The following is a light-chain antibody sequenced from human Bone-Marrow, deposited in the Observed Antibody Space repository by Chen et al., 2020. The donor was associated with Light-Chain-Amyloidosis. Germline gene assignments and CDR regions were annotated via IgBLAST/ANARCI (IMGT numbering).Light chain of an antibody. CDR3: QQRSNWPWT. J-gene: IGKJ1*01. CDR1: QSVNTY. V-gene: IGKV3-11*01. CDR2: DAS. Sequence: EIVLTQSPATLSLSPGERATLSCRASQSVNTYLAWYQQKPGQAPRLLIYDASNRATGIPARFSGSGSRTDFTLTISSLEPEDFAVYYCQQRSNWPWTFGQGTKVEIK.